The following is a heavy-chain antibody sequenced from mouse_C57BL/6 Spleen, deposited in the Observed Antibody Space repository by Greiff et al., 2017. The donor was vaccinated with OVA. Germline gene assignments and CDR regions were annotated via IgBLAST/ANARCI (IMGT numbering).Heavy chain of an antibody. CDR2: IDPSDSET. CDR3: ARTVIYYGSSSPFGY. CDR1: GYTFTSYW. V-gene: IGHV1-52*01. D-gene: IGHD1-1*01. J-gene: IGHJ2*01. Sequence: QVQLQQPGAELVRPGSSVKLSCKASGYTFTSYWMHWVKQRPIQGLEWIGNIDPSDSETHYNQKFKDKATLTVDKSSSTAYMQLSSLTSEDSAVYYCARTVIYYGSSSPFGYWGQGTTLTVSS.